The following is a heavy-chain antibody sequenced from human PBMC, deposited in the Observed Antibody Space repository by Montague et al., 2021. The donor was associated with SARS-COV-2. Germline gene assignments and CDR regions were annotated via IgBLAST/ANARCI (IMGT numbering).Heavy chain of an antibody. CDR3: ARETMTADAFDI. J-gene: IGHJ3*02. CDR1: GASVSSSA. CDR2: FYSVGST. D-gene: IGHD1-14*01. V-gene: IGHV4-59*02. Sequence: SETLSLTCTVSGASVSSSAWGWIWKSPGTGLGRIGYFYSVGSTDYNPSRKRRVTISRDTSKNQFSLKVRSVTAAATAISYCARETMTADAFDIWGQGTMVTVSS.